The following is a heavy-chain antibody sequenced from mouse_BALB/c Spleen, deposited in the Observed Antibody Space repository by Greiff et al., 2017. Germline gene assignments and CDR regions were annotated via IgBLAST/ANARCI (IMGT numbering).Heavy chain of an antibody. CDR1: GYAFSSYW. J-gene: IGHJ3*01. D-gene: IGHD2-4*01. Sequence: VKLVESGAELVRPGSSVKISCKASGYAFSSYWMNWVKQRPGQGLEWIGQIYPGDGDTNYNGKFKGKATLTADKSSSTAYMQLSSLTSEDSAVYFCARGGYDYDGAWFAYWGQGTLVTVSA. CDR2: IYPGDGDT. CDR3: ARGGYDYDGAWFAY. V-gene: IGHV1-80*01.